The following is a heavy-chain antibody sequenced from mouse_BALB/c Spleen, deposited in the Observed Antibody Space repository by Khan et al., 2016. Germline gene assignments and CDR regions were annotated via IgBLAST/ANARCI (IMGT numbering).Heavy chain of an antibody. CDR3: GRWTLDAMDY. V-gene: IGHV1-37*01. Sequence: VQLQQSGPELVKPGASVKISCKASGYSFTGYFMNWVKQSHGKSLEWIGRINPYNGDTFYNQKFKRKATLTVDNSSSTAHIELLSLTSEDSSVYYCGRWTLDAMDYWGQRTSVTVAS. CDR2: INPYNGDT. J-gene: IGHJ4*01. CDR1: GYSFTGYF.